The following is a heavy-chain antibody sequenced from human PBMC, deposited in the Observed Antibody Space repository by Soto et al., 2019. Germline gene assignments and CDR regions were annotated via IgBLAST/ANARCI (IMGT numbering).Heavy chain of an antibody. V-gene: IGHV4-39*07. J-gene: IGHJ6*02. D-gene: IGHD3-10*01. CDR3: ARARFQGMVRGVRATYYYGMDV. CDR1: GDSISNSRFY. Sequence: PSETLSLTCSVSGDSISNSRFYWAWIRQPPGKGLEWIGEINHSGSTNYNPSLKSRVTISVDTSKNQFSLKLSSVTAADTAVYYCARARFQGMVRGVRATYYYGMDVWGQGTTVTVSS. CDR2: INHSGST.